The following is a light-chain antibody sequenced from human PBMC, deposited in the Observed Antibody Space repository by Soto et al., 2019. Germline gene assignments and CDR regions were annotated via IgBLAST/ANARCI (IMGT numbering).Light chain of an antibody. CDR2: EGT. Sequence: QSALTQPASVSGSPGQSITISCTGTSSDVGAYNFVSWYQQHPGKAPKLIIYEGTKRPSEVSHRFSASKSGNTASLTISGLQAEDEADYYCCSYAGSSTDVFGTGTKLTVL. V-gene: IGLV2-23*01. CDR1: SSDVGAYNF. J-gene: IGLJ1*01. CDR3: CSYAGSSTDV.